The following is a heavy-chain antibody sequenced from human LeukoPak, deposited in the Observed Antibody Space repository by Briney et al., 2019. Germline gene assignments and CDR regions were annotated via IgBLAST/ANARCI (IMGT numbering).Heavy chain of an antibody. CDR2: INHSGST. Sequence: SETLSLTCAVYGGSLRGYYWSWIRPPPGKGVEWVGEINHSGSTNYNPSLKSRVTISVDTSKNQFSLKLSSVTAADTAVYYCARAYYYDSSGYYYFDYWGQGTLVTVSS. D-gene: IGHD3-22*01. CDR1: GGSLRGYY. J-gene: IGHJ4*02. CDR3: ARAYYYDSSGYYYFDY. V-gene: IGHV4-34*01.